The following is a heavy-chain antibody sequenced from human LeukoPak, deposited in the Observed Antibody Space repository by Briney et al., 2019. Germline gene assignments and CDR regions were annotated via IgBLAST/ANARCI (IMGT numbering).Heavy chain of an antibody. J-gene: IGHJ6*02. CDR3: ARVIVVVPIGVYHYYAMDV. CDR2: IYTSGST. Sequence: SETLSLTCTVSGGSISSYYWSWIRQPAAKGLEWIGRIYTSGSTNYNPSLKSRVTMSVDTSKNQFSLKLTSVTAADTAVYYCARVIVVVPIGVYHYYAMDVWGQGTTVTVSS. V-gene: IGHV4-4*07. D-gene: IGHD2-2*01. CDR1: GGSISSYY.